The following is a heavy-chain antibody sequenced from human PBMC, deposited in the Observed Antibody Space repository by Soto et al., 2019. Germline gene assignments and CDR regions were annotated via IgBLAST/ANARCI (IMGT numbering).Heavy chain of an antibody. Sequence: EVELLESGGGLVQPGGSLRLSCVASGFTFKNYDMRWIRQAPGKGLEWVSGISGSGGVTYYADCVKGRLTISRDNSKNTLYLQMNSRRAEDTAIYYCAKNRQFRSYYESAGHYDNWGQGTLVTVSS. CDR3: AKNRQFRSYYESAGHYDN. D-gene: IGHD3-10*01. CDR1: GFTFKNYD. V-gene: IGHV3-23*01. J-gene: IGHJ4*02. CDR2: ISGSGGVT.